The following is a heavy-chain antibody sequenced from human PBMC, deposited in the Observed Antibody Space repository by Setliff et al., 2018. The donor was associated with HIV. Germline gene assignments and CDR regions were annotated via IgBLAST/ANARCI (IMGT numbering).Heavy chain of an antibody. V-gene: IGHV4-34*01. D-gene: IGHD4-17*01. Sequence: SETLSLTCAVYGGSFSDYHWSWIRQSPGKGLRWIGDINHSGDTNYNTSLKGRVTISVDTSKNQFSLKLNSVTAADTAVYYCARFYGDYETDNWFDPWGHGVLVTVSS. J-gene: IGHJ5*02. CDR3: ARFYGDYETDNWFDP. CDR2: INHSGDT. CDR1: GGSFSDYH.